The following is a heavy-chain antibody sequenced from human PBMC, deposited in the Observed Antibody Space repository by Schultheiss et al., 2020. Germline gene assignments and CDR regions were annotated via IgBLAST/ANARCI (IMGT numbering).Heavy chain of an antibody. D-gene: IGHD6-19*01. J-gene: IGHJ5*02. CDR2: IYYSGST. V-gene: IGHV4-30-4*01. Sequence: SETLSLTCTVSGGSISSGDYYWSWIRQPPGKGLEWIGYIYYSGSTYYNPSLKSRVTISVDTSKNQFSLKLSSVTAADTAVYYCARGRAVARFGWFDPWGQGTLVTVYS. CDR1: GGSISSGDYY. CDR3: ARGRAVARFGWFDP.